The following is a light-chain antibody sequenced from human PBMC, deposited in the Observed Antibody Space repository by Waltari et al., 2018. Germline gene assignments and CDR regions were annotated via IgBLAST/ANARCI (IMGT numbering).Light chain of an antibody. CDR1: SGDVGAYNY. CDR2: EVS. CDR3: SSYAGANLGV. V-gene: IGLV2-8*01. Sequence: QSALTQPPYASGSPGQSVTLSCPGTSGDVGAYNYVSWYQQHPGKAPKLMIFEVSKRPSGVPDRFSGSKSGNTASLTVSGLQAEDEADYYCSSYAGANLGVFGTGTKVTVL. J-gene: IGLJ1*01.